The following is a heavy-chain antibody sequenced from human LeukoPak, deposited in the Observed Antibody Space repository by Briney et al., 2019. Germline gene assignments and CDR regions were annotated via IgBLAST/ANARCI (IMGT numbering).Heavy chain of an antibody. CDR1: GDSITSSSYY. CDR3: AASGMTTVTFFDY. Sequence: SETLSLTCTVSGDSITSSSYYWGWIRQPPGMGLEWIGTIYSYSGSTYYNPSLKSRVTISVDTSENQFSLKLTSVTAADTAVYYCAASGMTTVTFFDYWGQGTLVTVSS. V-gene: IGHV4-39*01. J-gene: IGHJ4*02. CDR2: IYSYSGST. D-gene: IGHD4-17*01.